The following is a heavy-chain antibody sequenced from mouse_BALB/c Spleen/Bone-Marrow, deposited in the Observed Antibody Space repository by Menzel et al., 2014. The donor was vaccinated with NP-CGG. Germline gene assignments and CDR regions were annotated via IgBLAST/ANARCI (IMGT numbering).Heavy chain of an antibody. CDR2: ISGGGSYT. D-gene: IGHD2-4*01. J-gene: IGHJ3*01. V-gene: IGHV5-9-2*01. CDR3: ARHAYYDQTEVSFVY. Sequence: EVKLEESGGGLVKSGGSLKLSCAASGFTLSNYGMSWVRQTPEKRLEWVATISGGGSYTFYSDSVKGRFTISRDNAKNNLYVQLSSLRSEDTAVYYCARHAYYDQTEVSFVYWGQGTLVTVSA. CDR1: GFTLSNYG.